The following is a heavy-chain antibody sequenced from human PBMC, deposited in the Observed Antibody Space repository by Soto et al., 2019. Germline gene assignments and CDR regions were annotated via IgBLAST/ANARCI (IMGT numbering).Heavy chain of an antibody. V-gene: IGHV1-46*01. CDR2: INPSGGST. D-gene: IGHD6-19*01. CDR1: GYTFTSYY. CDR3: ARDRGGAVAGASFDY. J-gene: IGHJ4*02. Sequence: QVQLVQSGAEVKKPGASVKVSCKASGYTFTSYYMHWVRQAPGQGLERMGIINPSGGSTSYAQKFQGRVTMTRDTSTSTVYMELSSLRSEDTAVYYCARDRGGAVAGASFDYWGQGTLVTVSS.